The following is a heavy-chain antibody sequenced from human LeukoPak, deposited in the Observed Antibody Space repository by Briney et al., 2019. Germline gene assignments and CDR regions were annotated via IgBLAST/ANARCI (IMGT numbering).Heavy chain of an antibody. CDR1: GYSISSGYY. V-gene: IGHV4-38-2*01. CDR2: IYHSGST. J-gene: IGHJ3*02. D-gene: IGHD3-22*01. Sequence: SSETLSLTCAVSGYSISSGYYWGWIRQPPGKGLEWIGSIYHSGSTYYNPSLKSRVTISVDTSKNQFSLKLSSVTAADTAVYYCARPSYDSSGYEDAFDIWGQGTMVTVS. CDR3: ARPSYDSSGYEDAFDI.